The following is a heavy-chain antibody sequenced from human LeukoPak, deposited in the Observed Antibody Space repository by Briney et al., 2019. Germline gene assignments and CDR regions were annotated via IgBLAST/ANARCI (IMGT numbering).Heavy chain of an antibody. CDR1: GFTFTAYA. V-gene: IGHV3-23*01. J-gene: IGHJ4*02. CDR2: IIGSGGST. CDR3: AKGYCSGSSCYCQFDY. D-gene: IGHD2-15*01. Sequence: GGSLRLSCAASGFTFTAYAMSWVRQAPGKGLEWVSVIIGSGGSTYYAHSVKGRFTISRDNSKNTLYLQMNSLRDEDTAVYYCAKGYCSGSSCYCQFDYWGQGTLVTVSS.